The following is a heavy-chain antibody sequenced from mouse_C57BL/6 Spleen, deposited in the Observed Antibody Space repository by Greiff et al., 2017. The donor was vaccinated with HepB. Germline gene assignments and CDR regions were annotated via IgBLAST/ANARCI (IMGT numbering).Heavy chain of an antibody. Sequence: QVQLQQPGAELVKPGASVKLSCKASGYTFTSYWMQWVKQRPGQGLEWIGEIDPSDSYTNYNQKFKGKATLTVDTSSSTAYMQLSSLTSEDSAVYYCARSEGYYYGSSNWYFDVWGTGTTVTSPQ. CDR2: IDPSDSYT. D-gene: IGHD1-1*01. V-gene: IGHV1-50*01. CDR1: GYTFTSYW. J-gene: IGHJ1*03. CDR3: ARSEGYYYGSSNWYFDV.